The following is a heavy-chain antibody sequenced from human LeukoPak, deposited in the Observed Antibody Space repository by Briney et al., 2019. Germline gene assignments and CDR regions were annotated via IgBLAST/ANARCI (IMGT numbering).Heavy chain of an antibody. CDR3: AKNDQVRGIFALHA. J-gene: IGHJ5*02. Sequence: GGSLRLSCGVSGFAFGSEAMSWVRQSPARGLEWVASISPGGGTTYYADSVKGRFTISRDNSNNTLYVQMSSLRAEDTAVYYCAKNDQVRGIFALHAWGQGTLVTVSS. CDR1: GFAFGSEA. CDR2: ISPGGGTT. V-gene: IGHV3-23*01. D-gene: IGHD3-10*01.